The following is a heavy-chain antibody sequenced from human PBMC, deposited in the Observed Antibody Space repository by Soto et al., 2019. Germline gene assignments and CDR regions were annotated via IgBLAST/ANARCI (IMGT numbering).Heavy chain of an antibody. CDR2: ISYDGSNK. CDR3: ARHDNWDPSPGTAAAGTRPYYYYYGMDV. CDR1: GFTFSIYG. D-gene: IGHD6-13*01. Sequence: PGGSLRLSCAASGFTFSIYGMHWVRQAPGKGLEWVAVISYDGSNKYYADSVKGRFTISRDNSKNTLYLQMNSLRAEDTAVYYCARHDNWDPSPGTAAAGTRPYYYYYGMDVWGQGTTVTVSS. V-gene: IGHV3-30*03. J-gene: IGHJ6*02.